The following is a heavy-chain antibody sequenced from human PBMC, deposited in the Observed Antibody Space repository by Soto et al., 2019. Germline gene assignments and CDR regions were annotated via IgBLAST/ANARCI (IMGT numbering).Heavy chain of an antibody. V-gene: IGHV3-23*01. CDR2: ISGSGGST. Sequence: PGGSLRLSCAASGFTFSSYAMSWVRQAPGKGLELVSAISGSGGSTYYADSVKGRFTISRDNSKNTLYLQMNSLRAEDTAVYYCAKDIEDSVVVVTASTDAFDIWGQGTMVTVSS. J-gene: IGHJ3*02. CDR3: AKDIEDSVVVVTASTDAFDI. D-gene: IGHD2-21*02. CDR1: GFTFSSYA.